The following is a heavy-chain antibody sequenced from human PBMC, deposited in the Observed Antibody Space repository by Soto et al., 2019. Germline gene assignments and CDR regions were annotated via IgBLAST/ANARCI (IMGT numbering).Heavy chain of an antibody. J-gene: IGHJ4*02. CDR2: ISSATTTI. Sequence: EVQLVESGGGLVQPGGSLGLSCAASGFTFSSYSMNWVRQAPGKGLEWVSYISSATTTIYYADSVKGRFTISRDNAKNSLYLQMNSLRADDTAVYYCARGIAAAGPKLDYWGQGTLVTVSS. CDR1: GFTFSSYS. V-gene: IGHV3-48*01. D-gene: IGHD6-13*01. CDR3: ARGIAAAGPKLDY.